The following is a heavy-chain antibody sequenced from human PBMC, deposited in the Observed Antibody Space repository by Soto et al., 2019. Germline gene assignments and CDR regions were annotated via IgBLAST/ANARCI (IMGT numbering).Heavy chain of an antibody. Sequence: ASVKVSCKASGYTFTSYAMNWVRQAPGQGLEWMGWIYTNTGNPTYAQGFTGRFVFSLDTSVSTAYLQISSLKAEDTAVYYCARDIIGYCTNGVCLYFDYWGQGTLVTVSS. CDR3: ARDIIGYCTNGVCLYFDY. J-gene: IGHJ4*02. D-gene: IGHD2-8*01. CDR2: IYTNTGNP. CDR1: GYTFTSYA. V-gene: IGHV7-4-1*02.